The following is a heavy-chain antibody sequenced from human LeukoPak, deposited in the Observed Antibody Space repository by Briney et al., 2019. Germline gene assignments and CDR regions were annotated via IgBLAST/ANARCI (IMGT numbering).Heavy chain of an antibody. CDR3: AKDYVLLWFGELNWFDP. D-gene: IGHD3-10*01. CDR1: GFTFSDYA. Sequence: GGSLRLSCAASGFTFSDYAMHWLRQAPGKGLEWVAVISYDGSKKYYADSVKGRFTISRDNSKNTLYLQMNSLRVEDTAVYYCAKDYVLLWFGELNWFDPWGQGTLVTVSS. CDR2: ISYDGSKK. J-gene: IGHJ5*02. V-gene: IGHV3-30*04.